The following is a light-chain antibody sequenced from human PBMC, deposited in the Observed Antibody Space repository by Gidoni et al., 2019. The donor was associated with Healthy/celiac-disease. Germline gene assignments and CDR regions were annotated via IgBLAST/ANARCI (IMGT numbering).Light chain of an antibody. Sequence: EMVLTQSPATLSLSPGERATLACRASQSVSSYLAWYQQKPGQAPRLLIYDASNRATGIPARFSGSGSGPDFTLTISSLEPEAFAVYSCQQRSNWPLTFGGGTQVEIK. V-gene: IGKV3-11*01. CDR1: QSVSSY. J-gene: IGKJ4*01. CDR2: DAS. CDR3: QQRSNWPLT.